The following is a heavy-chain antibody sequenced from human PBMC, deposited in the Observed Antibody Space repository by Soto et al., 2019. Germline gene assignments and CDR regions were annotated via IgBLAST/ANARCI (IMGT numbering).Heavy chain of an antibody. J-gene: IGHJ6*03. CDR1: GFTFSSYA. CDR2: ISGSGGST. V-gene: IGHV3-23*01. CDR3: ANDGFWRYWSGGSCYYYCMDV. D-gene: IGHD2-15*01. Sequence: EVQLLESGGGLVQPGGSLRLSCAASGFTFSSYAMSWVRQAPGKGLEWVSAISGSGGSTYYADSVKGRFTISRDNSKNTPYLQMNSQRDEDTAVDYCANDGFWRYWSGGSCYYYCMDVWGKGTTVTVSS.